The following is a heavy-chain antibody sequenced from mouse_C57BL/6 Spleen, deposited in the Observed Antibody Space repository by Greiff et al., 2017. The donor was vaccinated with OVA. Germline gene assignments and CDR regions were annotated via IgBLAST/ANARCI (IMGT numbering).Heavy chain of an antibody. CDR2: IDPSDSET. D-gene: IGHD1-1*01. Sequence: QVQLQQPGAELVRPGSSVKLSCKASGYTFTSYWMHWVKQRPIQGLEWIGNIDPSDSETHYNQKFKDKAPLTVDKSSSTAYMQLSILTSEDSAVDYCARSPTVVNAMDYWGQGTSVTVSS. CDR3: ARSPTVVNAMDY. CDR1: GYTFTSYW. V-gene: IGHV1-52*01. J-gene: IGHJ4*01.